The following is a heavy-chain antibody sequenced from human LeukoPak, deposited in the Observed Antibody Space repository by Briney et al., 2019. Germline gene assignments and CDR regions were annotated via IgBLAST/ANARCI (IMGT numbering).Heavy chain of an antibody. D-gene: IGHD3-3*01. CDR1: GFTFSSYA. CDR2: ISYDGSNK. Sequence: GGSLRLSCAASGFTFSSYAMHWVRQAPGKGLEWVAVISYDGSNKYYADSVKGRFTISRDNSRNTLYLQMNSLRSEDTAVYYCATVPIFGVVMGYYFDYWGQGTLVTVSS. V-gene: IGHV3-30-3*01. CDR3: ATVPIFGVVMGYYFDY. J-gene: IGHJ4*02.